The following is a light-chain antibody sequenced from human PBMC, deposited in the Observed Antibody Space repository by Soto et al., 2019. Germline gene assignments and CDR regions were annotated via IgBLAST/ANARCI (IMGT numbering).Light chain of an antibody. Sequence: EIVLTQSPSTLSLSPGERATLSCRASQLSNTYVAWYQHRPGQGPRLLIYEASKRATGIPARFSGSGSGTDFTLTISRLEPEDFGIYYCQQRHTWPTTFGGGAKVEI. J-gene: IGKJ4*01. CDR1: QLSNTY. CDR3: QQRHTWPTT. CDR2: EAS. V-gene: IGKV3-11*01.